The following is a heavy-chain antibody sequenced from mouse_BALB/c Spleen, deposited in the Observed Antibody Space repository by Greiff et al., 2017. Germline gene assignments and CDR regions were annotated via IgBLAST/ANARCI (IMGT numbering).Heavy chain of an antibody. CDR1: GFTFSSYA. CDR2: ISSGGST. Sequence: EVQLVESGGGLVKPGGSLKLSCAASGFTFSSYAMSWVRQTPEKRLEWVASISSGGSTYYPDSVKGRFTISRDNARNILYLQMSSLRSEDTAMYYCARGDGYGGFAYWGQGTLVTVSA. CDR3: ARGDGYGGFAY. D-gene: IGHD2-2*01. V-gene: IGHV5-6-5*01. J-gene: IGHJ3*01.